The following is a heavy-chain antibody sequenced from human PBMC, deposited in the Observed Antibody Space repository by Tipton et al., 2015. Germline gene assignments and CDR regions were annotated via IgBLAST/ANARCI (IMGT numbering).Heavy chain of an antibody. D-gene: IGHD6-13*01. J-gene: IGHJ4*02. CDR1: GGSITSSTYY. CDR3: ARAQGSAAPFDY. V-gene: IGHV4-61*05. Sequence: LRLSCTVSGGSITSSTYYWGWIRQPPGKGLEWIGYKYSSGSTNYNSSLKSRLTLSEDTSKRQFSLKLTSVTAADTAVYFCARAQGSAAPFDYWGQGTLVTVSS. CDR2: KYSSGST.